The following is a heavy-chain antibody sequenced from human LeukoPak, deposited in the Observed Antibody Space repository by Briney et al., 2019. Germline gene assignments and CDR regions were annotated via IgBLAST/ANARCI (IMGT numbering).Heavy chain of an antibody. D-gene: IGHD6-19*01. CDR1: GFTFSSYG. V-gene: IGHV3-23*01. CDR2: ISGSGGST. CDR3: AKVPARLYSSGWYFDY. J-gene: IGHJ4*02. Sequence: GGSLRLSCAASGFTFSSYGMSWVRQAPGKGLEWVSAISGSGGSTYYADSVKGRFTISRDNSKNTLYLQMNSLRAEDTAVYYCAKVPARLYSSGWYFDYWGQGTLVTVSS.